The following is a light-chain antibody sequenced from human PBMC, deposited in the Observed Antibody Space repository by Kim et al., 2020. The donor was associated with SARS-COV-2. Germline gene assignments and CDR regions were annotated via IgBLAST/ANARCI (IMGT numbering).Light chain of an antibody. CDR3: QVWDRSSDQRL. CDR2: YDN. J-gene: IGLJ3*02. V-gene: IGLV3-21*04. CDR1: NIGGKS. Sequence: SYELTQAPSVSVAPGETARIACGGRNIGGKSVHWYQQRPGQAPLLVIYYDNERPSGTSERFSGSNSGNTATLTISRVEAGDEADYYCQVWDRSSDQRLFGGGTQLTVL.